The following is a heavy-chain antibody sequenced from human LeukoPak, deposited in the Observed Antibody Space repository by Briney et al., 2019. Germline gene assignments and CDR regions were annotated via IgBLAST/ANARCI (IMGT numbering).Heavy chain of an antibody. V-gene: IGHV1-18*01. CDR3: ARAQRSFGELTDASDI. D-gene: IGHD3-10*01. Sequence: ASVKVSCKASGYTFIRYGITWVRQAPGQGPEWMGWISAYNGNTNYAQKLLGRVTLTRDTSTSTAYMDLRSLRSDDTAVYYCARAQRSFGELTDASDIWGQGTMVTVSS. J-gene: IGHJ3*02. CDR2: ISAYNGNT. CDR1: GYTFIRYG.